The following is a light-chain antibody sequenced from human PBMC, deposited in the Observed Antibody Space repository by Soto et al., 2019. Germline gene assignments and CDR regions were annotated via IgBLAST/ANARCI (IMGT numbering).Light chain of an antibody. Sequence: DIQMTQSPSSLSASVGDRVTITCRAGQCIGKYLNWYQQKPGKAPKLLIFGAVNLEGGVPSRFSGSGSGTESTLTISGLLPDDFATYICQQTYTAVSFGPGTTVEI. CDR3: QQTYTAVS. J-gene: IGKJ3*01. CDR2: GAV. V-gene: IGKV1-39*01. CDR1: QCIGKY.